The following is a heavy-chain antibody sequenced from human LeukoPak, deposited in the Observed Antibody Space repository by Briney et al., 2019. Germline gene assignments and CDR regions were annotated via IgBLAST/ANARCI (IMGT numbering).Heavy chain of an antibody. CDR3: VKDGSGSYYTYYFDY. CDR2: ISSNGGST. Sequence: PGGSLRLSCSAFGFTFSRYAMHWVRQAPGKGLEYVSAISSNGGSTYYADSVKGRFTISRDNSKNTLYLQMSSLRAEDTAVYYCVKDGSGSYYTYYFDYWGQGTLVTVSS. CDR1: GFTFSRYA. V-gene: IGHV3-64D*06. J-gene: IGHJ4*02. D-gene: IGHD3-10*01.